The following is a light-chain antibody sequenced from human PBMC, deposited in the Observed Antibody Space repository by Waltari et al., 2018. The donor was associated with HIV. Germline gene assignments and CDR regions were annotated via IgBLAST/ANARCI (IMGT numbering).Light chain of an antibody. CDR1: NSEIGTYAY. CDR3: SSFANRDGFYVL. J-gene: IGLJ2*01. CDR2: EVT. V-gene: IGLV2-8*01. Sequence: QSALTQHASASVSAVQSVTLSCPGTNSEIGTYAYVSWYQQHPGKAPKLVISEVTKRPSGVSDRFSGSKSGNTAFLTVSGLQAEDEADYYCSSFANRDGFYVLFGGGTRLTVL.